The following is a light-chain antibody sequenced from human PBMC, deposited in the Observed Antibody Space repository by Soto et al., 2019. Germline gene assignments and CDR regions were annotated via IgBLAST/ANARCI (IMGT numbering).Light chain of an antibody. CDR1: SSDIGGYNY. J-gene: IGLJ1*01. CDR3: SSYTSSSTQV. Sequence: QSALTQPASVSGSPGQSITISCTGTSSDIGGYNYVSWYQQRPGKAPKVMIYEVTNRPSGVSNRFSGSKSGNTASLTISGLQAEDEADYYCSSYTSSSTQVFGTGTKVTVL. V-gene: IGLV2-14*01. CDR2: EVT.